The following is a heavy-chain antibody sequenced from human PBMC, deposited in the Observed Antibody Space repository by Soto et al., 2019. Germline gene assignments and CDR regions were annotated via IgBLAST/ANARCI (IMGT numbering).Heavy chain of an antibody. CDR1: GGSISSGGYY. Sequence: TLSLTSTVSGGSISSGGYYWSWILQHPGKGLEWIGYIYYSGSTYYNPSLKSRVTISVDTSKNQFSLKLSSVTAADTAVYYCARGTYYYDSSGYYYFFDYWGQGTLVTVSS. CDR3: ARGTYYYDSSGYYYFFDY. CDR2: IYYSGST. J-gene: IGHJ4*02. V-gene: IGHV4-31*03. D-gene: IGHD3-22*01.